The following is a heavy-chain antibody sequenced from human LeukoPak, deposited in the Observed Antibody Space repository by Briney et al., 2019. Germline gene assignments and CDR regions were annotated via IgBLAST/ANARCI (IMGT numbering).Heavy chain of an antibody. Sequence: GASLQISCEGSGCIFTSYWIGWVRQLPGKGLEWMGTIYPGDSDTRYSPSFQGQVTISADKSISTAYLQWSSLKASDTAMYYCARIWLGWELLRGDAFDIWGQGTMVTVSS. CDR1: GCIFTSYW. D-gene: IGHD1-26*01. V-gene: IGHV5-51*01. CDR2: IYPGDSDT. J-gene: IGHJ3*02. CDR3: ARIWLGWELLRGDAFDI.